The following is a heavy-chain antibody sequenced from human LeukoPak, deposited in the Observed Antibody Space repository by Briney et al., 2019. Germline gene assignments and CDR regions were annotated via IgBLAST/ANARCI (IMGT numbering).Heavy chain of an antibody. D-gene: IGHD6-19*01. V-gene: IGHV4-61*02. Sequence: SETLSLTCTVSGGSISSGSYYWSWIRQPAGKGLEWIGRIYTSGSTNYNPSLKSRVTISVDTSKNQFSLKLSSVTAADTAVYYCARYSGWYGSDYWSQGTLVTVSS. J-gene: IGHJ4*02. CDR1: GGSISSGSYY. CDR3: ARYSGWYGSDY. CDR2: IYTSGST.